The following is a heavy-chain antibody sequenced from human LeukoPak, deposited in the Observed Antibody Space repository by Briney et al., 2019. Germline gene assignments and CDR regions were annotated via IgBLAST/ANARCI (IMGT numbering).Heavy chain of an antibody. CDR1: GGSICSYY. CDR3: ARLYILTGYYLWDY. D-gene: IGHD3-9*01. J-gene: IGHJ4*02. Sequence: SETLSLTCTVSGGSICSYYWSWIRQPPGKGLEWIGYIYYSGSTNYNPSLKSRVTISVDKSKNQFSLKLSSVTAADTAVYYCARLYILTGYYLWDYWGQGTLVTVSS. V-gene: IGHV4-59*12. CDR2: IYYSGST.